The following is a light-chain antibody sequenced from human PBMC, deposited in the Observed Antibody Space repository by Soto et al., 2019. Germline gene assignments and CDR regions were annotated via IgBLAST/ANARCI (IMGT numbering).Light chain of an antibody. CDR3: QHYSDYSGT. Sequence: DIQMTQSPSTLSASVGDTVTITCRASQSISTWLAWYQRKPGKAPKVLIYDASSLASGVPSRFSGSGSGTEFTLTISSLQPDDFATYYCQHYSDYSGTFGQGTKLEIK. V-gene: IGKV1-5*01. CDR2: DAS. CDR1: QSISTW. J-gene: IGKJ2*01.